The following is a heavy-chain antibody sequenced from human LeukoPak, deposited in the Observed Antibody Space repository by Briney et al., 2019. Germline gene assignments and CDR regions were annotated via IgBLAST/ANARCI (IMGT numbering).Heavy chain of an antibody. CDR1: GFTFSDYY. Sequence: GGSLRLSCAASGFTFSDYYISWIRQAPGKGLEWVSYISAGRSYTNYADSVKGRLTISRDNAKNSLYLQMNSLRTEDTAVYYCARTRGGSYSDYWGQGTLVTVSS. V-gene: IGHV3-11*06. CDR2: ISAGRSYT. CDR3: ARTRGGSYSDY. D-gene: IGHD1-26*01. J-gene: IGHJ4*02.